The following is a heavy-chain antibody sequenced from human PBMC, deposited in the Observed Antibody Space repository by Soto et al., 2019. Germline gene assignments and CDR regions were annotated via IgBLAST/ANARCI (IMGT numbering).Heavy chain of an antibody. J-gene: IGHJ6*03. D-gene: IGHD6-25*01. CDR2: ISSSGLTI. CDR3: VRGGGYSYCYYSMDI. V-gene: IGHV3-11*01. Sequence: PGGSLRLSCAASRFTFSDFYMSWIRQAPGKGLEWVSYISSSGLTIYYADSVKGRFTISRDNAKNSLYLQMNSLRAEATAVYYCVRGGGYSYCYYSMDIWGKGSTVTV. CDR1: RFTFSDFY.